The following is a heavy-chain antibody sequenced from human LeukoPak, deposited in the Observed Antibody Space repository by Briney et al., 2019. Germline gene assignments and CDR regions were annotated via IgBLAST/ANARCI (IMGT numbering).Heavy chain of an antibody. CDR2: ISTRGNA. Sequence: SETLSLTCAVSGGSISSFYWSWVRQPAGKGLEWIGRISTRGNADYNPSLKSRVTLSVDTSKNQFSLKLSSVTAADTAMYYCASDSFYDSGGYYYYWGQGTLVTVSS. V-gene: IGHV4-4*07. CDR1: GGSISSFY. J-gene: IGHJ4*02. D-gene: IGHD3-22*01. CDR3: ASDSFYDSGGYYYY.